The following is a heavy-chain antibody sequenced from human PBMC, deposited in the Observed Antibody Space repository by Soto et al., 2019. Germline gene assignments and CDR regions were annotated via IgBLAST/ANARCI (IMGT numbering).Heavy chain of an antibody. J-gene: IGHJ4*02. CDR2: INSDGSST. V-gene: IGHV3-74*01. D-gene: IGHD3-22*01. CDR3: ERATEYYYDSSGYYLGPFDY. Sequence: PGGSLRLSCAASGFTFSSYWMHWVRQAPWKGLVWVSRINSDGSSTSYADSVKGRFTISRDNAKNTLYLQMNSLRAEDTAVYYWERATEYYYDSSGYYLGPFDYWGKGTLVTVSS. CDR1: GFTFSSYW.